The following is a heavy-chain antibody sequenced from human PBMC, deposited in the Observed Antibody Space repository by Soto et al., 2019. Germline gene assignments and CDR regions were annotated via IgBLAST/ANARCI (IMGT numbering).Heavy chain of an antibody. D-gene: IGHD1-26*01. CDR2: IIPIFGTA. CDR1: GGTFSSYA. V-gene: IGHV1-69*01. J-gene: IGHJ3*02. CDR3: ASVEKWEPGAAFDI. Sequence: QVQLVQSGAEVKKPGSSVKVSCKASGGTFSSYAISWVRQAPGQGLEWMGGIIPIFGTANYAQKFQGRVTITADESTSTAYMELSSLRSEDTAVYYWASVEKWEPGAAFDIWGQGTMVTVSS.